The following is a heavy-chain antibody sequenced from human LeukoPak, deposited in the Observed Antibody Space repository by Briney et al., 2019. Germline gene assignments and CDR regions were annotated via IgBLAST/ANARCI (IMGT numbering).Heavy chain of an antibody. CDR2: IIPILGIA. J-gene: IGHJ5*02. CDR3: ARGAGILTGFNWFDP. Sequence: GSSVKVSCKASGGTFSSYAISWVRQAPGQGLEWMGRIIPILGIANYAQKFQGRVTMTRNTSISTAYMELSSLRSEDTAVYYCARGAGILTGFNWFDPWGQGTLVTVSS. D-gene: IGHD3-9*01. V-gene: IGHV1-69*04. CDR1: GGTFSSYA.